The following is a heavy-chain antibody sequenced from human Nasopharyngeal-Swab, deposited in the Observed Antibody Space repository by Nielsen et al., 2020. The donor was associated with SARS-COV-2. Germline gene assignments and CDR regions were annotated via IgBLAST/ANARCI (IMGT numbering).Heavy chain of an antibody. CDR3: ARGLSGVVPAPILGLGPYYYFYYMDV. V-gene: IGHV4-34*01. CDR1: GGSFSANY. J-gene: IGHJ6*03. CDR2: INPSGST. D-gene: IGHD2-2*01. Sequence: LTLSCAVSGGSFSANYWGCIRQPPGKVLEWIGEINPSGSTTYNPSLKSRVTISVDTSKSQFSLKLTSVTAADTAVYYCARGLSGVVPAPILGLGPYYYFYYMDVWGKGTTVTVSS.